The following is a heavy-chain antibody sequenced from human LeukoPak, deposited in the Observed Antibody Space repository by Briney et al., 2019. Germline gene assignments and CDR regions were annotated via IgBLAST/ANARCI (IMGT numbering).Heavy chain of an antibody. D-gene: IGHD2-2*01. CDR2: TSAYNGNT. CDR1: GYTFTSYG. J-gene: IGHJ5*02. CDR3: ARRQSAGYCSSTSCYHWFDP. V-gene: IGHV1-18*01. Sequence: ASVKVSCKASGYTFTSYGISWVRQAPGQGLEWMGWTSAYNGNTNYAQKLQGRVTMTTDTSTSTAYMELRSLRSDDTAVYYCARRQSAGYCSSTSCYHWFDPWGQGTLVTVSS.